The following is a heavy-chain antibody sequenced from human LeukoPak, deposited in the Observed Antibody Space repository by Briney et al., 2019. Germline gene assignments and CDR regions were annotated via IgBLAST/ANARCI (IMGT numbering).Heavy chain of an antibody. CDR1: GFTFGGYY. CDR2: ISPSGIAK. J-gene: IGHJ4*02. V-gene: IGHV3-23*01. Sequence: PGGSLRLSCAASGFTFGGYYMNWVRQSPMQGLRWVGIISPSGIAKFYADIATGRFAISRDNSKDMLYLQLTGLRVEATALYYFIKRNSLETAFDDWGQGSLVTVSS. CDR3: IKRNSLETAFDD. D-gene: IGHD3-10*01.